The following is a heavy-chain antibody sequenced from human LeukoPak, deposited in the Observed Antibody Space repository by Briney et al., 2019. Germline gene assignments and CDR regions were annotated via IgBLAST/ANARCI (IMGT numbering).Heavy chain of an antibody. J-gene: IGHJ4*02. CDR3: ARGDYNDY. CDR1: GGSISSSSYY. V-gene: IGHV4-31*03. Sequence: SETLSLTCTVSGGSISSSSYYWGWIRQPPGKGLEWIGYIYYSGSTYYNPSLKSRVTLSVDTSKNQFSLKLSSVTAADTAVYYCARGDYNDYWGQGTLVTVSS. CDR2: IYYSGST.